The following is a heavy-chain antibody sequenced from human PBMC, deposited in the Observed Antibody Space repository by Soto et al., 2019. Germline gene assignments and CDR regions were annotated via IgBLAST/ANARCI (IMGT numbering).Heavy chain of an antibody. Sequence: GGSLRLSCAASGFTFSYYWMQWVRQAPGKGLVWVSRFDDDGGNTIYAGSVKGRFTIFRDNAKNTLYLQMNSLRVDDTAVYYCARGNTELDYWGQGTLVTVSS. V-gene: IGHV3-74*01. J-gene: IGHJ4*02. D-gene: IGHD3-16*01. CDR2: FDDDGGNT. CDR1: GFTFSYYW. CDR3: ARGNTELDY.